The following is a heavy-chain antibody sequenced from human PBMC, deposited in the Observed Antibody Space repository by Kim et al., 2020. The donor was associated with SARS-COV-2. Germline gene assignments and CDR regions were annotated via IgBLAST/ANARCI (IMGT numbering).Heavy chain of an antibody. V-gene: IGHV4-4*02. D-gene: IGHD6-19*01. CDR2: IYHSGST. CDR1: GGSISSSNW. CDR3: ARVFRSGWLVQSGGGKQAVDY. J-gene: IGHJ4*02. Sequence: SETLSLTCAVSGGSISSSNWWSWVRQPPGKGLEWIGEIYHSGSTNYNPSLKSRVTISVDKSKNQFSLKLSSVTAADTAVYYCARVFRSGWLVQSGGGKQAVDYWGQGTLVTVSS.